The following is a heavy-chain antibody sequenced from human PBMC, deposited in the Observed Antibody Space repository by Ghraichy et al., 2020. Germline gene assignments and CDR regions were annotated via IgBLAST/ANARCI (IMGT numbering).Heavy chain of an antibody. J-gene: IGHJ4*02. V-gene: IGHV6-1*01. CDR3: AREFYYTMTTFLSVGYFDY. CDR2: THYKSKWYN. CDR1: GDSVSSNRAA. Sequence: ISGDSVSSNRAAWNWIKQSPSRGLEWLGRTHYKSKWYNEYAASVRGRININPDTSKNQFSLQLNSVTTEDTAVYYCAREFYYTMTTFLSVGYFDYWGQGALVTVSA. D-gene: IGHD4-17*01.